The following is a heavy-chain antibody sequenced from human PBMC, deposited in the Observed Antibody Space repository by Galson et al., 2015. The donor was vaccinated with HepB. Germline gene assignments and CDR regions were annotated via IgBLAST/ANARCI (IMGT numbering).Heavy chain of an antibody. D-gene: IGHD6-19*01. CDR2: IIPIFGTA. CDR3: ARLSGRLAVVPYYGMDV. J-gene: IGHJ6*02. Sequence: SVKVSCKASGGTLSSYAISWVRQAPGQGLEWMGGIIPIFGTANYAQKFQGRVTITADESTSTAYMELSSLRSEDTAVYYCARLSGRLAVVPYYGMDVWGQGTTVTVSS. V-gene: IGHV1-69*13. CDR1: GGTLSSYA.